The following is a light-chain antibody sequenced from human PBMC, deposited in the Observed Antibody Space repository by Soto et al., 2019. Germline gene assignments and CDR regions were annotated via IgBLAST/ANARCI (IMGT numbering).Light chain of an antibody. CDR2: YDD. Sequence: QSVVTQPPSVSEAPRQRVTISCSGGRSNIRNNPANWYQQLPGKAPKLLIYYDDLLASGVSDRFSGSKSGTTASLAISGLQPEDEADYYCAAWDDRLNGPVFGGGTKLTVL. CDR3: AAWDDRLNGPV. J-gene: IGLJ3*02. V-gene: IGLV1-36*01. CDR1: RSNIRNNP.